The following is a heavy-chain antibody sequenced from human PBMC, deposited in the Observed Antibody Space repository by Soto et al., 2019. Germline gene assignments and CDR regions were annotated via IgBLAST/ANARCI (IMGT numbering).Heavy chain of an antibody. D-gene: IGHD6-13*01. J-gene: IGHJ4*02. CDR2: IHHSGST. Sequence: QVQLQESGPGLVQPSGTLSLTCAVSGDSISGTNWWSWVRQPPGKGLQWIGEIHHSGSTNYNPSLKRRVTISVDRSKNQFSLNLNSVTAADTAVYFCARYSAASGTYYFDYWGQGALVTVSS. V-gene: IGHV4-4*02. CDR1: GDSISGTNW. CDR3: ARYSAASGTYYFDY.